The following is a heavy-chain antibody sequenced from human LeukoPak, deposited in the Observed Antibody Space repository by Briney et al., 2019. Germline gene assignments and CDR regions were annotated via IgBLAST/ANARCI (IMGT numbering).Heavy chain of an antibody. V-gene: IGHV3-23*01. CDR3: AKHSGSGTYYNYFTY. CDR1: GFSFSSYA. CDR2: ISDSGGRT. J-gene: IGHJ4*02. D-gene: IGHD3-10*01. Sequence: GGSLRLSCAASGFSFSSYALSWVRQAPGRGLEWVSAISDSGGRTYYADFVKGRFTISRDNSENTLFLQMSSLRAEDTATYYCAKHSGSGTYYNYFTYCGQGTLVSVSS.